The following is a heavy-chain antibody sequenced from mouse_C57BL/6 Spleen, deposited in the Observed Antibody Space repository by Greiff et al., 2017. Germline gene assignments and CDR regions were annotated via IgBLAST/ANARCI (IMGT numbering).Heavy chain of an antibody. CDR1: GFTFSSYG. Sequence: EVQLVESGGDLMKPGGSLKLSCAASGFTFSSYGMSWVRQTPDKRLEWVATISSGGSYTYYPDSVKGRFTISRDNAKNTLYLQMSSLKSEDTAMYYGARAVDYWGQGTTLTVAS. J-gene: IGHJ2*01. CDR2: ISSGGSYT. V-gene: IGHV5-6*01. CDR3: ARAVDY.